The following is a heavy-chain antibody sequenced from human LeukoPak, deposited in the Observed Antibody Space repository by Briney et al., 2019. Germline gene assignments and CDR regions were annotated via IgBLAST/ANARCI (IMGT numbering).Heavy chain of an antibody. CDR1: GGTFSSYA. Sequence: GSSVKVSCKASGGTFSSYAISWVRQAPGQGLEWMGGIIPIFGTTNYAQKFQGRVTISADESTSTAYMELSCLRSEDTAVYFCARALGIAAAGSPNWFDPWGQGTLVTVSS. CDR3: ARALGIAAAGSPNWFDP. D-gene: IGHD6-13*01. CDR2: IIPIFGTT. V-gene: IGHV1-69*01. J-gene: IGHJ5*02.